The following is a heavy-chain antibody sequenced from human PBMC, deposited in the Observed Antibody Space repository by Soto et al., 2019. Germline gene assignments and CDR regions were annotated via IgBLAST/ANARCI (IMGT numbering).Heavy chain of an antibody. V-gene: IGHV1-18*04. CDR1: GYTFTSYG. CDR3: ARESYDFWSGYYSYCYYGMDV. CDR2: ISAYNGNT. D-gene: IGHD3-3*01. J-gene: IGHJ6*02. Sequence: GASVKVSCKASGYTFTSYGISWVRQAPGQGLEWMGWISAYNGNTNYAQKLQGRVTMTTDTSTSTAYMELRSLRSDDTAVYYCARESYDFWSGYYSYCYYGMDVWGQGTTVTVSS.